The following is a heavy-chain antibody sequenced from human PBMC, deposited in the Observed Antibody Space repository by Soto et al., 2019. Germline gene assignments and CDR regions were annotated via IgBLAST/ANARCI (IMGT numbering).Heavy chain of an antibody. CDR3: ARELGGDQMATIPFDY. CDR1: GGTFSSYA. Sequence: QVQLVQSGAEVKKPGSSVKVSCKASGGTFSSYAISWVRQAPGQGLEWMGGIIPIFGTANYAQKFQGRVTITAAESTSTAYMELSSLRSEDTAVYYCARELGGDQMATIPFDYWGQGTLVTVSS. V-gene: IGHV1-69*01. CDR2: IIPIFGTA. D-gene: IGHD3-16*01. J-gene: IGHJ4*02.